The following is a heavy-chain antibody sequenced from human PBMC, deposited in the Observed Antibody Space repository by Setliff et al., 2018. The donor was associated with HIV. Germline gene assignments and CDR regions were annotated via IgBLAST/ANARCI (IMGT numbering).Heavy chain of an antibody. V-gene: IGHV1-69*13. CDR2: IIPLFGTA. D-gene: IGHD7-27*01. Sequence: SVKVSCKTSGVSFSSYAISWVRQAPGQGVEWMGEIIPLFGTAHYAQRFQGRVTITADHSTSTAYMELSSLRSEDTAVYYCTRNTWGWFDPWGQGTLVTVSS. CDR3: TRNTWGWFDP. J-gene: IGHJ5*02. CDR1: GVSFSSYA.